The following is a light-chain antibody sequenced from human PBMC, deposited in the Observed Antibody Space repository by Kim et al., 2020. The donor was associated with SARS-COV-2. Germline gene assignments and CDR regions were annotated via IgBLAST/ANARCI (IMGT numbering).Light chain of an antibody. CDR1: QSVRKY. CDR2: DTS. V-gene: IGKV3-11*01. CDR3: QQRSTWPPA. Sequence: LSAGEGATLSCRASQSVRKYLAWYQQKPGQSPRLLIHDTSNRATGIPARFSGSGSGTDFTLTISSLEPEDFAVYYCQQRSTWPPAFGQGTKVDIK. J-gene: IGKJ1*01.